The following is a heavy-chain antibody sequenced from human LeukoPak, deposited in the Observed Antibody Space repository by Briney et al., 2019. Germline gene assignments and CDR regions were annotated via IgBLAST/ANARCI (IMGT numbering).Heavy chain of an antibody. D-gene: IGHD6-19*01. CDR1: GLTFSDYY. Sequence: PGGSLRLSCAASGLTFSDYYMSWIRQAPGKGLEWVSYISSSGSTIYYADSVKGRFTISRDNAKNSLYLQMNSLRAEDTAVYYCARNPLVGSGLPNWFDPWGQGTLVTVSS. V-gene: IGHV3-11*04. J-gene: IGHJ5*02. CDR3: ARNPLVGSGLPNWFDP. CDR2: ISSSGSTI.